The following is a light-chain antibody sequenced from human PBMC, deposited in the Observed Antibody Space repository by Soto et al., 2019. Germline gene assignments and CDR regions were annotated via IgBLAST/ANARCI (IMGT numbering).Light chain of an antibody. CDR2: WAS. J-gene: IGKJ1*01. CDR1: QSVLYSSNNKDY. Sequence: DIVMTQSPDSLALSLGERATINCKSSQSVLYSSNNKDYLAWYQQKPGQPPQKLIYWASTRESGVPDRFSGSGSATDFTLTISSLQDEDVAVYYCQQYFSRPLTFGHGTKVEIK. V-gene: IGKV4-1*01. CDR3: QQYFSRPLT.